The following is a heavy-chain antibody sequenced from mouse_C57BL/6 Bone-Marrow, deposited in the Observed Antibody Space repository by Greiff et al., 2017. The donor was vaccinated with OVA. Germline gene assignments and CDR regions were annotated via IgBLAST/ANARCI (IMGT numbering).Heavy chain of an antibody. V-gene: IGHV5-9-1*02. CDR2: ISSGGDYI. CDR3: TRDNSNYVDY. Sequence: EVKLMESGEGLVKPGGSLKLSCAASGFTFSSYAMSWVRQTPEKRLEWVAYISSGGDYIYYADTVKGRFTISRDNARNTLYLQMSSLKSEDTAMYYCTRDNSNYVDYWGQGTTLTVSS. D-gene: IGHD2-5*01. J-gene: IGHJ2*01. CDR1: GFTFSSYA.